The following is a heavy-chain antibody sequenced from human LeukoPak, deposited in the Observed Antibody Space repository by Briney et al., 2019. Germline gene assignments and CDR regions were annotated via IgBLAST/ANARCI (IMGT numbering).Heavy chain of an antibody. CDR2: ISSSGSTI. D-gene: IGHD2-2*01. CDR1: GFTLSDYG. J-gene: IGHJ5*02. Sequence: GGSLRLSCVASGFTLSDYGMSWIRQAPGKGLEWVSYISSSGSTIYYADSVKGRFTISRDNSKNTLYLQMNSLRAEDTAVYYCARGTPYQLLISWFDPWGQGTLVTVSS. CDR3: ARGTPYQLLISWFDP. V-gene: IGHV3-11*04.